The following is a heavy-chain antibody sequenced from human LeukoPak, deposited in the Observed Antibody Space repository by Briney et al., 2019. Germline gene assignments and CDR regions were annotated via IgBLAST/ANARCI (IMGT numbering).Heavy chain of an antibody. J-gene: IGHJ6*02. D-gene: IGHD6-13*01. CDR2: FYYSWST. V-gene: IGHV4-59*01. CDR3: ARSEDSSSWINYYYYGMDV. CDR1: GGSISSYY. Sequence: PSETLSLTCSVSGGSISSYYWSWIRQPPGKGLEGIGYFYYSWSTNYNPSLKSRVTISVDTSKNQFSLKLSSVTAADTAVYYCARSEDSSSWINYYYYGMDVWGQGTTVTVSS.